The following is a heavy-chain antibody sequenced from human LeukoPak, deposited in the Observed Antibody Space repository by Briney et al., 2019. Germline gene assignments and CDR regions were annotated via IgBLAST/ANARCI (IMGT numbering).Heavy chain of an antibody. CDR1: GDSISNYH. Sequence: PSETLSLTCSVSGDSISNYHWSWIRQPAGKGLEWIGQSHSSGRTNYNPPLESRVTVSIDTPENEFSLTIRSVTAADTAIYYCARRDITSGWSFNYGGQGILVIVS. J-gene: IGHJ4*02. CDR3: ARRDITSGWSFNY. CDR2: SHSSGRT. D-gene: IGHD6-19*01. V-gene: IGHV4-4*07.